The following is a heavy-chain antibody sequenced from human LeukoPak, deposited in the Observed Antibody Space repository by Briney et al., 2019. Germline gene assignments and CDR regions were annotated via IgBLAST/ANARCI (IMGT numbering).Heavy chain of an antibody. CDR1: GFTFSSSA. D-gene: IGHD3-22*01. CDR2: ISASGGST. Sequence: GGSLRLSCAASGFTFSSSAMSWVRQVPGKGLEWVSGISASGGSTYYADSVRGRFTISRDNSKNTLYLQMNSLRVEDTAVYYCAKRTFPGSGYSYSFDYWGQGTLVTVSS. J-gene: IGHJ4*02. CDR3: AKRTFPGSGYSYSFDY. V-gene: IGHV3-23*01.